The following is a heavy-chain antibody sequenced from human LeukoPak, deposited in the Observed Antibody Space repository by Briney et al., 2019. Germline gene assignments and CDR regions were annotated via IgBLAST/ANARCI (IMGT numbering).Heavy chain of an antibody. CDR3: AKSRNYYDSSGYNPFDY. CDR1: GFTFSSYW. Sequence: GGSLRLSCAASGFTFSSYWMSWVRPAPGKGLEWVANIKQDGSEKYYVDSVKGRFTISRDNAKNSLYLQMNSLRAEDTAVYYCAKSRNYYDSSGYNPFDYWGQGTLVTVSS. D-gene: IGHD3-22*01. V-gene: IGHV3-7*03. CDR2: IKQDGSEK. J-gene: IGHJ4*02.